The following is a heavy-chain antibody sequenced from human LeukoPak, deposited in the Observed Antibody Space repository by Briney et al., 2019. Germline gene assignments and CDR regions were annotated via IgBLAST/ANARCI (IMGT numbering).Heavy chain of an antibody. Sequence: PVASLKVSCKASGYTFTSYGISWVRQAAGQGVEWMGWISAYNGNTNYAQKLQGRVTMTTDTSTSTAYRELRSLRSDDTAVYYCARDRGAVAGPYDAFDIWGQGTMVTVS. V-gene: IGHV1-18*01. J-gene: IGHJ3*02. CDR2: ISAYNGNT. D-gene: IGHD6-19*01. CDR3: ARDRGAVAGPYDAFDI. CDR1: GYTFTSYG.